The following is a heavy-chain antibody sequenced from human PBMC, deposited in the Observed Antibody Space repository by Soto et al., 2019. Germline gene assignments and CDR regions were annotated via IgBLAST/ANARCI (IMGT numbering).Heavy chain of an antibody. CDR1: GFIFSDSA. J-gene: IGHJ4*02. Sequence: EVQLVESGGGLVQPGGSLKLSCAASGFIFSDSALHWVRQASGKGLEWVGRIRRKANNYATTYAASVEGRFAISRDDSSGTAYLQMNSLKTKDTAIYYSTRVRDVWSGYPRYYLDYWGQGTLVTVSS. CDR2: IRRKANNYAT. D-gene: IGHD3-3*01. CDR3: TRVRDVWSGYPRYYLDY. V-gene: IGHV3-73*02.